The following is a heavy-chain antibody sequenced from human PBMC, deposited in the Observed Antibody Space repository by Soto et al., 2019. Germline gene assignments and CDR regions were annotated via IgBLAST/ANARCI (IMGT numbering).Heavy chain of an antibody. CDR1: DFHFRNFA. CDR2: IWYDGSNK. CDR3: ARVDSSSTAATGFGY. Sequence: GQSGILPGFSFDFHFRNFALDGTRPSPGKGLEWVALIWYDGSNKYYADSVKGRFTISRDNSKNTLYLQMDSLRAEDTAMYYCARVDSSSTAATGFGYWGQGALVTVSS. D-gene: IGHD6-25*01. V-gene: IGHV3-33*01. J-gene: IGHJ4*02.